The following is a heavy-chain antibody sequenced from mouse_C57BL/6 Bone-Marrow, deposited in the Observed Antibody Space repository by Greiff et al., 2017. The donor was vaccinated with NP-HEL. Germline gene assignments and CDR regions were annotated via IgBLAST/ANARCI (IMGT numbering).Heavy chain of an antibody. CDR2: RKRGGGET. J-gene: IGHJ4*01. Sequence: GAEGGRPGTSVKMSCKAWGEKGTKEGRGGGKKRRGKGGEGRGERKRGGGETNYNEKFKGKATLTADKSSSTAYMQFSSLTSEDSAIYYCARWDSSGDPYAMDYWGQGTSVTVSS. D-gene: IGHD3-2*02. V-gene: IGHV1-63*01. CDR1: GEKGTKEG. CDR3: ARWDSSGDPYAMDY.